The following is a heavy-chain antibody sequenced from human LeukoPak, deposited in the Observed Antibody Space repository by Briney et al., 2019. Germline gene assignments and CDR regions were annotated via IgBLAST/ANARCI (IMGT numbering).Heavy chain of an antibody. Sequence: GGSLRLSCVASGFTVSSNYMSWVRQAPGKGLEWVSVIYSGGSTYYADSVKGRFTISRDNSKNTLYLQMNSLRAEDTAVYYCARTIDDFWSGYYPLDWGQGTLVTVSS. CDR1: GFTVSSNY. D-gene: IGHD3-3*01. CDR2: IYSGGST. CDR3: ARTIDDFWSGYYPLD. V-gene: IGHV3-53*01. J-gene: IGHJ4*02.